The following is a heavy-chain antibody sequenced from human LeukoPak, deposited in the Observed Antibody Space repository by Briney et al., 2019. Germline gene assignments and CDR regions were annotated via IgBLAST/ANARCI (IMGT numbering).Heavy chain of an antibody. J-gene: IGHJ3*02. V-gene: IGHV1-69*04. CDR3: ARAFEGLRFFDI. D-gene: IGHD5-12*01. Sequence: SVKVSCKAAGGTFSSYAISWVRQAPGQGLEWMGRIIPILGIANYAQKFQGRVTITADKSTSTAYMELSSLRSEDTAVYYCARAFEGLRFFDIWGQGTMVTVSS. CDR1: GGTFSSYA. CDR2: IIPILGIA.